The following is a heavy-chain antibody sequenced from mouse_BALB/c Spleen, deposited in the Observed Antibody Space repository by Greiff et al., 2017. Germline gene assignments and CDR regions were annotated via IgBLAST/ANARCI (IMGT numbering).Heavy chain of an antibody. D-gene: IGHD1-1*01. CDR1: GFTFSSYA. J-gene: IGHJ1*01. CDR2: INSNGGST. CDR3: AKVITTVVDWYFDV. V-gene: IGHV5-6-2*01. Sequence: EVMLVESGGGLVKPGGSLKLSCAASGFTFSSYAMSWVRQTPEKRLEWVASINSNGGSTYYPDTVKGRFTISRDNAKNTLYLQMSSLKSEDTALYYCAKVITTVVDWYFDVWGAGTTVTVSS.